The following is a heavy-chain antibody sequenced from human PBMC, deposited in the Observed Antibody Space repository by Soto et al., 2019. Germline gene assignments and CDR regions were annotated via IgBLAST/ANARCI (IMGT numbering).Heavy chain of an antibody. Sequence: QITLKESGPTLVKPTQTLTLTCTFPGFSFSSIGEGVGWIRQPPGKALEWLALIYWDDDKRYSPSLKSRLTTTXDXSXNXVVLTMTNMDPVDTATYYCVQSRCGGDCLQSYSSNSYYGLDVWGQGTTVTVSS. CDR2: IYWDDDK. CDR1: GFSFSSIGEG. CDR3: VQSRCGGDCLQSYSSNSYYGLDV. J-gene: IGHJ6*02. V-gene: IGHV2-5*02. D-gene: IGHD2-21*02.